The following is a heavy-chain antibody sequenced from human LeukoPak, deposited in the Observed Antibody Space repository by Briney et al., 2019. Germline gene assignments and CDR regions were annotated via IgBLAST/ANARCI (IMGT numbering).Heavy chain of an antibody. CDR1: GYTFTGYY. CDR2: INPNSGGT. J-gene: IGHJ5*02. V-gene: IGHV1-2*02. CDR3: ARDRYCSSTSCYALDP. Sequence: ASVKVSCKASGYTFTGYYMHWVRQAPGQGLEWMGWINPNSGGTNYAQKFQGRVTMTRDTSTSTAYMELSRLRSDDTAVYYCARDRYCSSTSCYALDPWGQGTLVTVSS. D-gene: IGHD2-2*01.